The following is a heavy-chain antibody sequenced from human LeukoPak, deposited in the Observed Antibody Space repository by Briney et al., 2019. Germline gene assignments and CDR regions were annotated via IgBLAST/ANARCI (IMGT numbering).Heavy chain of an antibody. Sequence: AGGYLRLSCAASGFTFSSYWMSWVRQAPGKGLEWVANIKQDGSEKYYVDSVKGRFTISRDNAKNSLYLQMNSLRAEDTAVYYCARGTIAAAGYYYFDYWGQGTQVTVSS. CDR1: GFTFSSYW. CDR2: IKQDGSEK. D-gene: IGHD6-13*01. J-gene: IGHJ4*02. V-gene: IGHV3-7*04. CDR3: ARGTIAAAGYYYFDY.